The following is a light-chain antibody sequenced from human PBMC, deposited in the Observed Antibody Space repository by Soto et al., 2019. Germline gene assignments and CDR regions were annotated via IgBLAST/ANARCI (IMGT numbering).Light chain of an antibody. J-gene: IGKJ1*01. CDR2: AAS. Sequence: DIQMTQSPSSVSASVGDRVTMTCRASQGISSWLVWYQQKPGKAPKLLIYAASSLQSGVPSRFSGSGSGTDFTLTISGLQPEDLATYYCHQANSFPWTFRQGPKVHI. V-gene: IGKV1-12*01. CDR3: HQANSFPWT. CDR1: QGISSW.